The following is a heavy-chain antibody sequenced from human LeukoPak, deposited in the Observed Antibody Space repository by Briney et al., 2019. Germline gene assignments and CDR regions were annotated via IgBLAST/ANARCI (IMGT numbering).Heavy chain of an antibody. D-gene: IGHD3-10*01. J-gene: IGHJ4*02. Sequence: GGSLRLSCAASGFTFSSYAMSWVRQAPGKGLEWVSAISGSGGSTYYADSVKGRFTISRDNSKSTLYLQMNSLRAEDTAVYYCAKRRGSGSYYPDYWGQGTLVTVSS. CDR3: AKRRGSGSYYPDY. CDR2: ISGSGGST. V-gene: IGHV3-23*01. CDR1: GFTFSSYA.